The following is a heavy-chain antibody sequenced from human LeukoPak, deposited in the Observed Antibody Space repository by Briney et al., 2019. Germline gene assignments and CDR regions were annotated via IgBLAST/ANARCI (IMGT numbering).Heavy chain of an antibody. J-gene: IGHJ4*02. Sequence: SETLSLTCTVSGGSISSSSDYWGWIRQPPGQGLEWIGSLYYSGSSYYNPSLKSRVTISVDTSKNQFSLKLSSVTAADTAVYCCARRVAVANYYFDYWGQGTLVTVSS. V-gene: IGHV4-39*01. CDR3: ARRVAVANYYFDY. CDR1: GGSISSSSDY. D-gene: IGHD6-19*01. CDR2: LYYSGSS.